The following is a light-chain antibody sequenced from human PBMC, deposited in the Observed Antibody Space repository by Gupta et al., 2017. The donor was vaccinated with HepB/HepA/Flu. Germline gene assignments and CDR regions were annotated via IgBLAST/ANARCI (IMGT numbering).Light chain of an antibody. V-gene: IGKV1-39*01. Sequence: DVQLTQPPSSLSASVGVRVTMTCRASQSSSSYLNWYQQKPGKAPKRLIYAASSLQSGVPSRFSGSGSGTDFTLTISSLQPEDIATYYCRQSKRRPYTFGQGTKLEIK. CDR2: AAS. CDR1: QSSSSY. J-gene: IGKJ2*01. CDR3: RQSKRRPYT.